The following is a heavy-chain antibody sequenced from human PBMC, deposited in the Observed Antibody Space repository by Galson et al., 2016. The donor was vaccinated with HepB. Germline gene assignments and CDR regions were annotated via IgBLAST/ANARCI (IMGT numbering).Heavy chain of an antibody. J-gene: IGHJ4*02. CDR1: GFSFSNYA. Sequence: SLRLSCAASGFSFSNYALSWVRQAPGRGLEWVSSIGGSGDSTDYADSVKGRFTISRDNSMNTLYLQMNSLRAEDTAAYYCAKDASWCTSCYADWGQGTLVTVSS. V-gene: IGHV3-23*01. D-gene: IGHD2-2*01. CDR3: AKDASWCTSCYAD. CDR2: IGGSGDST.